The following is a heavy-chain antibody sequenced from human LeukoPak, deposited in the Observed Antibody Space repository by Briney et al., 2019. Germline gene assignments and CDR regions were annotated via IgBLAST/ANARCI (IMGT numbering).Heavy chain of an antibody. Sequence: GGSLRLSCAASGFTFDDYGMSWVRQAPGKGLEWVSGINWNGGSTGYADSVKGRFTISRDNAKNSLYLQMSSLRAEDTAVYYCASQLERGAFDIWGQGTMVTVSS. J-gene: IGHJ3*02. CDR3: ASQLERGAFDI. CDR1: GFTFDDYG. V-gene: IGHV3-20*04. CDR2: INWNGGST. D-gene: IGHD1-1*01.